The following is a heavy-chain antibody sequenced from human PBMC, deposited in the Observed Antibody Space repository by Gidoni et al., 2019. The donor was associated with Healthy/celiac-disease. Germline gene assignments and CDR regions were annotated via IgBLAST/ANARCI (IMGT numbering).Heavy chain of an antibody. Sequence: QVQLQESGPGLVKPSGTLSLTCAVSGGSISNSNWWSWVRQPPEKGLEWIGEIYHSGSTNYNPSLKSRVTISVDKSKNQFSLKLSSVTAADTAVYYCARRTYYYDSSGYQDAFDIWGQGTMVTVSS. D-gene: IGHD3-22*01. CDR1: GGSISNSNW. J-gene: IGHJ3*02. CDR3: ARRTYYYDSSGYQDAFDI. V-gene: IGHV4-4*02. CDR2: IYHSGST.